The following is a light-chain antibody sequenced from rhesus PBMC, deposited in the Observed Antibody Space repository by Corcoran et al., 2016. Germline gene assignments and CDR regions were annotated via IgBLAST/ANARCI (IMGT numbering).Light chain of an antibody. CDR3: LLNSKGFHI. CDR1: TGTVTSENS. CDR2: NVN. J-gene: IGLJ1*01. V-gene: IGLV7-76*01. Sequence: QAIVTQEPSMTVSPGGTVTLPCDSSTGTVTSENSPNWFRQESGQVPGGLIYNVNKKHSWTPARFSGSLAGGKAVLTLSGAQPEDEADYDCLLNSKGFHIFGGGTRLSVL.